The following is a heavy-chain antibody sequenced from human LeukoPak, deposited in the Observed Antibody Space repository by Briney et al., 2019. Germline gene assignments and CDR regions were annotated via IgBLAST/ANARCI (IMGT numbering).Heavy chain of an antibody. J-gene: IGHJ5*02. CDR3: ASLGYCSGGSCYYSGKWFDP. V-gene: IGHV3-21*01. CDR1: GFTFSSYS. CDR2: ISSSSSYI. Sequence: PGGFLRLSCAASGFTFSSYSMNWVRQAPGKGLEWVASISSSSSYIYYADSVKGRFTISRDNAKNSLYLQMNSLRAEDTAVYYCASLGYCSGGSCYYSGKWFDPWGQGTLVTVSS. D-gene: IGHD2-15*01.